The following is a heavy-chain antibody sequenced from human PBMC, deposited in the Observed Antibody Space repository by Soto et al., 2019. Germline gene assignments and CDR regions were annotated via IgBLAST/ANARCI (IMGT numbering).Heavy chain of an antibody. CDR2: VNHSVEA. J-gene: IGHJ5*02. CDR1: GESFRNYY. D-gene: IGHD3-10*01. CDR3: TREERFPRSSFDP. Sequence: ETLSLTCGVYGESFRNYYWIWVRQPPGKGLEWIGEVNHSVEATYNPSLQSRITISLDTSNNQFSLKMTSVTAADTAMYFCTREERFPRSSFDPWGQGT. V-gene: IGHV4-34*01.